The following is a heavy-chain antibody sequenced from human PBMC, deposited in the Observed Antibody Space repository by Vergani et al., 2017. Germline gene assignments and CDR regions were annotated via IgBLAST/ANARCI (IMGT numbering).Heavy chain of an antibody. CDR1: GFTFSSYG. D-gene: IGHD3-10*01. CDR3: AKTGGLTYYYGSGSYYKDY. J-gene: IGHJ4*02. V-gene: IGHV3-30*02. Sequence: QVQLVESGGGVVQPGGSLRLSCAASGFTFSSYGMHWVRQAPGKGLEWVAFIRYDGSNKYYADSVKGRFTISRDNSKNTLYLQMNSLRAEDTAVYYCAKTGGLTYYYGSGSYYKDYWGQGTLVTVSS. CDR2: IRYDGSNK.